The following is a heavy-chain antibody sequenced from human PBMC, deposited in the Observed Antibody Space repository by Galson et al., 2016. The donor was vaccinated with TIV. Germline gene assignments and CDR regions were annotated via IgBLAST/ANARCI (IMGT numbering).Heavy chain of an antibody. CDR3: ATVITFGGVTVYGRDYGMDV. D-gene: IGHD3-16*02. Sequence: SVKVSCKASGGTFKIHSITWLRQAPGQGLEWMGAIVPVFGTANYAQSFRGRVTITADESTNTPYLQLSKLRSEDTAVYYCATVITFGGVTVYGRDYGMDVWGQGTTVTVSS. CDR2: IVPVFGTA. V-gene: IGHV1-69*13. CDR1: GGTFKIHS. J-gene: IGHJ6*02.